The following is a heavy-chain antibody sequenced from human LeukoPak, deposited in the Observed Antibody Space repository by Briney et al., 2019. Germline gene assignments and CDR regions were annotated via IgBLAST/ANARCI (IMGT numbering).Heavy chain of an antibody. CDR3: ARDSGLRGVIKSPDY. CDR2: ISSSSTI. D-gene: IGHD3-10*01. V-gene: IGHV3-48*04. Sequence: GGSLRLSCAASGFTFSSYSMNWVRQAPGKGLEWVSYISSSSTIYYADSVKGRFTISRDNAKNSLYLQMNSLRAEDTAVYYCARDSGLRGVIKSPDYWGQGTLVTVSS. J-gene: IGHJ4*02. CDR1: GFTFSSYS.